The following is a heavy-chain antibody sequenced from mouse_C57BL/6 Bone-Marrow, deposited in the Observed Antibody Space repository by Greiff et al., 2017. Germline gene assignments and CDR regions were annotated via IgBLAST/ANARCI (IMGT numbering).Heavy chain of an antibody. J-gene: IGHJ4*01. CDR3: ARSDYYGSSYDAMDY. CDR2: IYPGSGST. Sequence: VQRVESGAELVKPGASVKMSCKASGYTFTSYWITWVKQRPGQGLEWIGDIYPGSGSTNYNEKFKSKATLTVDTSSSTAYMQLSSLTSEDSAVYYCARSDYYGSSYDAMDYWGQGTSVTVSS. D-gene: IGHD1-1*01. CDR1: GYTFTSYW. V-gene: IGHV1-55*01.